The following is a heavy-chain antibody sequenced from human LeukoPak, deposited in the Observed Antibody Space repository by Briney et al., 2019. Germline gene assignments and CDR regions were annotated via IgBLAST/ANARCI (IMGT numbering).Heavy chain of an antibody. CDR1: GFTFSDHY. D-gene: IGHD3-16*01. Sequence: GGSLRLSCAASGFTFSDHYMDWVRQAPGKGLEWVGRTRNKANSYTTEYAACVKGRFTISRDDSKNSLYLQMNSLKAEDTAVYYCAREVWGNLDWGQGTLVTVSS. J-gene: IGHJ4*02. CDR3: AREVWGNLD. V-gene: IGHV3-72*01. CDR2: TRNKANSYTT.